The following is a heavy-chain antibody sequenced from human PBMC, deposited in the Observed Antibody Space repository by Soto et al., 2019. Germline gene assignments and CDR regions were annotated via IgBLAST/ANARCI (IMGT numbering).Heavy chain of an antibody. CDR2: VSSSGNYK. CDR1: GFTFEDYY. J-gene: IGHJ4*02. V-gene: IGHV3-11*05. D-gene: IGHD1-1*01. CDR3: TRGKLNPDF. Sequence: QVHLVESGGGLVRPGGSLRLSCTTSGFTFEDYYMSWVRQAPGAGLEWISYVSSSGNYKNYADSVKGRFTISRDNTNNSLHLQMNSARADDTAMYYCTRGKLNPDFWGQGILVIVSS.